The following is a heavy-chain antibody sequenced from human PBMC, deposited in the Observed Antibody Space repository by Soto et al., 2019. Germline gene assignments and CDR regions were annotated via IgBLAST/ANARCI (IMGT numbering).Heavy chain of an antibody. V-gene: IGHV1-2*02. D-gene: IGHD1-26*01. CDR3: ARARELLDMASYYFDY. J-gene: IGHJ4*02. CDR1: GYTFTGYY. CDR2: INPNSGGT. Sequence: PSVKVSCKASGYTFTGYYMHWVRQAPGQGLEWMGWINPNSGGTNYAQKFQGRVTMTRDTSISTAYMELSRLRSDDTAVYYCARARELLDMASYYFDYWGQGTLVTVSS.